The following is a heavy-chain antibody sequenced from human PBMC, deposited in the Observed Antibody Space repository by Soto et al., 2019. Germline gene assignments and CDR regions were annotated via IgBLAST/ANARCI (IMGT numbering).Heavy chain of an antibody. V-gene: IGHV4-61*01. CDR3: ARDYRSGSYYQYYFDY. D-gene: IGHD3-10*01. J-gene: IGHJ4*02. CDR2: IYYSGST. Sequence: SETLSLTCTVSGGSVSSGSYYWSWIRQPPGKGLEWIGYIYYSGSTNYNPSLKSRVTISVDTSKNQSSLKLSSVTAADTAVYYCARDYRSGSYYQYYFDYWGQGTLVTVSS. CDR1: GGSVSSGSYY.